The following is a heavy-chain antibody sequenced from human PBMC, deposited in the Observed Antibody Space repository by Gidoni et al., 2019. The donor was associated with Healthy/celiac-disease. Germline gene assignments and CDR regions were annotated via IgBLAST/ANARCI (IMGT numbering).Heavy chain of an antibody. CDR2: IYYGGST. V-gene: IGHV4-59*01. J-gene: IGHJ5*02. Sequence: QVQLQESGPGLVKPSETLSLTCTVSGGSISSYYWSWIRQPPGKGLEWIGYIYYGGSTNYNPSLKSRVTISVDTSKNQFSLKLSSVTAADTAVYYCARGTIRNWFDPWGQGTLVTVSS. D-gene: IGHD2-21*01. CDR3: ARGTIRNWFDP. CDR1: GGSISSYY.